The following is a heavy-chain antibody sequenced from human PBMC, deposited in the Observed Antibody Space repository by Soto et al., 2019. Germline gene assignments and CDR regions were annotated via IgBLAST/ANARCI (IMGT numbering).Heavy chain of an antibody. CDR3: ARARGYCSGGSCYPPPSYFDY. Sequence: GGSLRLSCAASGFTFSSYGMHWVRQAPGKGLEWVAVIWYDGSNKYYADSVKGRFTISRDSSKNTLVLQMNSLRAGDTAVYYCARARGYCSGGSCYPPPSYFDYWGQGTLVTVSS. D-gene: IGHD2-15*01. CDR2: IWYDGSNK. CDR1: GFTFSSYG. V-gene: IGHV3-33*01. J-gene: IGHJ4*02.